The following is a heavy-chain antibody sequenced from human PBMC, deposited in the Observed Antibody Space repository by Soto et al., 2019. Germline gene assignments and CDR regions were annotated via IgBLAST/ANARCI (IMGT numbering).Heavy chain of an antibody. CDR3: ARRDGYNSDY. D-gene: IGHD5-12*01. J-gene: IGHJ4*02. CDR2: ISSNGGST. CDR1: GFTFSSYA. V-gene: IGHV3-64*01. Sequence: GESLKISCSASGFTFSSYAMHWVRQAPGKGLEYVSAISSNGGSTYYANSVKGRFTISRDNSKNTLYLQMGSLRAEDMAVYYCARRDGYNSDYWGQGTLVTVSS.